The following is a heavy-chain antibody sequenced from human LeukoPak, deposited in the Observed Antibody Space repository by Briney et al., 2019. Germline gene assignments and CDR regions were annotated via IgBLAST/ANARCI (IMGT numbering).Heavy chain of an antibody. V-gene: IGHV1-2*02. J-gene: IGHJ6*02. Sequence: ASVKVSCKASGYTFTGYYMHWERQAPGQGLEWMGWINPNSGGTNYAQKFQGRVTMTRDTSISTAYMELSRLRSDDTAVYYCARGDIVATILHYYYGMDVWGQGTTVTVSS. CDR1: GYTFTGYY. CDR3: ARGDIVATILHYYYGMDV. CDR2: INPNSGGT. D-gene: IGHD5-12*01.